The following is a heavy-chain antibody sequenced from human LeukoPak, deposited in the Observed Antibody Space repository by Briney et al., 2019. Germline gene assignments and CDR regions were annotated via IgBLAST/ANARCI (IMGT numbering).Heavy chain of an antibody. V-gene: IGHV3-53*01. CDR2: IYSGGTT. CDR1: GFTVSSNY. D-gene: IGHD2-15*01. CDR3: ARVSCSGDSCSSSAYYFDY. Sequence: PGGSLRLSCAASGFTVSSNYMSWVRQAPGKGLEWVSVIYSGGTTYYADSVKGRFTISRDKSKNTLYLQMSSLRAEDTAVYYCARVSCSGDSCSSSAYYFDYWGQGTLVTVSS. J-gene: IGHJ4*02.